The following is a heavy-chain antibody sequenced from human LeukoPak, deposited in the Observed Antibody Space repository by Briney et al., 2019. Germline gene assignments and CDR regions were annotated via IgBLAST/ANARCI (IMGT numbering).Heavy chain of an antibody. CDR1: GDSISSYY. Sequence: SETLSLTCTVSGDSISSYYWSWIRQPPGKGLEWIGYIYYSGSTKYNPSLKSRVTISVDTSKNQFSLKLSSVTAADTAVYYCARKYSYGPNDAFDIWGQGTMVTVSS. V-gene: IGHV4-59*01. J-gene: IGHJ3*02. CDR2: IYYSGST. CDR3: ARKYSYGPNDAFDI. D-gene: IGHD5-18*01.